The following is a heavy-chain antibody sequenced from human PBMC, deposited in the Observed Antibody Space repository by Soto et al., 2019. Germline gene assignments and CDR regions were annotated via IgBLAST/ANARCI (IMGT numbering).Heavy chain of an antibody. J-gene: IGHJ4*02. CDR1: GGSISSYY. V-gene: IGHV4-59*08. Sequence: SETLSLTCTVSGGSISSYYWSWIRQPPGKGLEWIGYSYYSGSTNYNPSLKSRVTISVDTSKNQFSLKLSSVTAADTAVYYCARMGYYSRDYWGQGTLVTVSS. CDR3: ARMGYYSRDY. D-gene: IGHD3-10*01. CDR2: SYYSGST.